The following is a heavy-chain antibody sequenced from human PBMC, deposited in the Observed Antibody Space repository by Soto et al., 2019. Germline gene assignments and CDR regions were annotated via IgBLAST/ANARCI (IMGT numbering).Heavy chain of an antibody. V-gene: IGHV1-69*13. CDR2: IIPIFGTA. D-gene: IGHD6-13*01. Sequence: AASVKVSCKASGGTFSSYAISWVRQAPGQGLEWMGGIIPIFGTANYAQKFQGRVTITADESTSTAYMELSSLRSEDTAVYYCARVGPYSSSWYRAYYYYGMDVWGQGTTVTVSS. CDR1: GGTFSSYA. CDR3: ARVGPYSSSWYRAYYYYGMDV. J-gene: IGHJ6*02.